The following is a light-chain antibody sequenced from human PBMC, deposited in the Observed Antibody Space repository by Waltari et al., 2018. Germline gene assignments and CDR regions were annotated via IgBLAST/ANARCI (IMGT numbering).Light chain of an antibody. CDR3: HQYNKGPQT. V-gene: IGKV3-15*01. CDR2: GAS. Sequence: DTVMTQSPVTLSVSLGERATLSCRASQSVSKNLAWYQQKPGQAPRLLIYGASTRATDIPARFSGSGSGTEFTLTISSLQSEDSAIYYCHQYNKGPQTFGQGTKVEI. J-gene: IGKJ1*01. CDR1: QSVSKN.